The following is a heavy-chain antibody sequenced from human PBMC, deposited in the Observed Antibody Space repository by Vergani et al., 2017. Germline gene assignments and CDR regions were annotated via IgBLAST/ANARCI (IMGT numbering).Heavy chain of an antibody. CDR2: MDYSGST. CDR1: GDSVISTDYH. Sequence: QVQLQESGPGLVKPSETLSLTCTVSGDSVISTDYHWGWIRQPPGKGLEWIGSMDYSGSTSYNPSLESRISISFETPKNQFSLRLTSVTAADTAVYYCASERGACRAAYCHSYDFWGPGTLGGVSS. V-gene: IGHV4-39*01. J-gene: IGHJ4*02. D-gene: IGHD2-15*01. CDR3: ASERGACRAAYCHSYDF.